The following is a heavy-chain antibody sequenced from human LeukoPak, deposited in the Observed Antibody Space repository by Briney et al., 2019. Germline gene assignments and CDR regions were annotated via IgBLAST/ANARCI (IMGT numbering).Heavy chain of an antibody. J-gene: IGHJ5*02. CDR3: ARMISFCSGGSCYSLWFDP. Sequence: PSETLSLTCAVYGGSFSGYYWSWIRQPPGTGLEWIGEINHSGSTNYNPSLKSRVTISVDTSKNQFSLKLSSVTAAETAVYYCARMISFCSGGSCYSLWFDPWGQGTLLTVSS. D-gene: IGHD2-15*01. CDR2: INHSGST. V-gene: IGHV4-34*01. CDR1: GGSFSGYY.